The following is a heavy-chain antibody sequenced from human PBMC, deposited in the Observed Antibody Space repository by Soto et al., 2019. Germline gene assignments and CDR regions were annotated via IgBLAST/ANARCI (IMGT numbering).Heavy chain of an antibody. J-gene: IGHJ5*02. CDR2: MSYSGGT. V-gene: IGHV4-59*01. CDR3: ARGGGAGWFDP. D-gene: IGHD1-26*01. CDR1: GASLSSDY. Sequence: QVQLQESGPGLVRPSETLSLSCTVSGASLSSDYWAWIRQSPGKGLEWVGYMSYSGGTNYKPSLRSRVTMSLDTSKTQFSLKLSSVTAADTAVYYCARGGGAGWFDPWGQGTLVTVSA.